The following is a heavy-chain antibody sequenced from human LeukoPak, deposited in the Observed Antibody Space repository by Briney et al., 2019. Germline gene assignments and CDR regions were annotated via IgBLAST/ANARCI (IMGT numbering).Heavy chain of an antibody. CDR3: ASGDGYLQPH. V-gene: IGHV3-53*01. J-gene: IGHJ4*02. CDR2: IHYDGKI. Sequence: GGSLGLSCAASGFSVSGKFMSWVRQAPGKGLEWVSIIHYDGKIRYAGSVGGRFTIYRDDSENTLFLQMNSLRVDDTAVYFCASGDGYLQPHWGQGTLVTVSS. CDR1: GFSVSGKF. D-gene: IGHD2-21*01.